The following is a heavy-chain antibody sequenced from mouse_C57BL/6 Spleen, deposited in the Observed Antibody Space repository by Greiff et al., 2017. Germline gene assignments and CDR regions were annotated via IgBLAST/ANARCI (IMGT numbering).Heavy chain of an antibody. Sequence: QVQLQQSGAELVKPGASVKLSCKASGYTFTSYWMQWVKQRPGQGLEWIGEIDPSDSYTNYNQKFKGKATLTVDTSSSTAYMQLSSLTSEDSAVYYCARKGRWYPEYWGQGTTLTVSS. CDR2: IDPSDSYT. J-gene: IGHJ2*01. V-gene: IGHV1-50*01. D-gene: IGHD2-1*01. CDR3: ARKGRWYPEY. CDR1: GYTFTSYW.